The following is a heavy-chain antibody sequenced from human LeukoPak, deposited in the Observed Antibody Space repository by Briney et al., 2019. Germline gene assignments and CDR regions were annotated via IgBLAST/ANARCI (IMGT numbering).Heavy chain of an antibody. Sequence: TGGSLRLSCAASGFSFNTCAMSWVRQAPGKGLEWVSTISGGGRSTDYADSVKGQFTISRDNSKNTLYLQMNSLRAEDTAVYYWARERYFDYWGQGTLVTVSS. J-gene: IGHJ4*02. CDR3: ARERYFDY. CDR2: ISGGGRST. CDR1: GFSFNTCA. V-gene: IGHV3-23*01.